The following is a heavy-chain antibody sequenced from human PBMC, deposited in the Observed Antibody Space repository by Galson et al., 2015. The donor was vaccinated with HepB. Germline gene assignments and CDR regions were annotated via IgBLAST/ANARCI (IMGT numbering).Heavy chain of an antibody. CDR2: INAGNGNT. CDR1: GYTFTSYA. D-gene: IGHD3-3*01. V-gene: IGHV1-3*01. Sequence: SVKVSCKASGYTFTSYAMHWVRQAPGQRLEWMGWINAGNGNTKYSQKFQGRVTITRDTSASTAYMELSSLRSEDTAVYYCARRRALEWSDPDAFDIWGQGTMVTVSS. J-gene: IGHJ3*02. CDR3: ARRRALEWSDPDAFDI.